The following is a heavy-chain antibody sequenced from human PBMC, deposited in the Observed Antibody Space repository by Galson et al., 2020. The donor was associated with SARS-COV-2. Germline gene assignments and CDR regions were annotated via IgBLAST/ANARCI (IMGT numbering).Heavy chain of an antibody. Sequence: GGSLRLSCAASGFLFSTYSLNWVRQTPGKGLEWVSSISGSGSYISYADSVKGRFTISRDNAKISLFLQMTSLRAEDTAIYYCAKEAGDRYFDYWGQGTLVTVSS. D-gene: IGHD6-19*01. CDR1: GFLFSTYS. CDR3: AKEAGDRYFDY. V-gene: IGHV3-21*01. CDR2: ISGSGSYI. J-gene: IGHJ4*02.